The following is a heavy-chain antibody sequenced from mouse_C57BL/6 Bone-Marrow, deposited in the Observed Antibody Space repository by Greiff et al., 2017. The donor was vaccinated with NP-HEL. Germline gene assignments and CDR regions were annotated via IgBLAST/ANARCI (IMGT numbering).Heavy chain of an antibody. CDR1: GFTFTDYY. Sequence: EVKVVESGGGLVQPGGSLSLSCAASGFTFTDYYMSWVRQPPGKALEWLGFIRNKANGYTPEYSASVKGRFTISRDNSQSILYLQMNALRAEDSATYYCAGGSPWFAYWGQGTLVTVSA. J-gene: IGHJ3*01. V-gene: IGHV7-3*01. CDR2: IRNKANGYTP. D-gene: IGHD1-1*01. CDR3: AGGSPWFAY.